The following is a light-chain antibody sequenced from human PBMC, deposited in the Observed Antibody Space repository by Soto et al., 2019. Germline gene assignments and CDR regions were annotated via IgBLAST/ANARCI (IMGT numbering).Light chain of an antibody. V-gene: IGLV2-11*01. CDR3: CSYARRSSYA. Sequence: QSALTQPRSVSGSPGQSVTISCTGTSSDVGGYNYVSWYQQHPGKAPKLMIYDVSKRPSGVPDRFSGSKSGNTASLTISGRQAEDEADYSCCSYARRSSYASGTGTKLTVL. J-gene: IGLJ1*01. CDR1: SSDVGGYNY. CDR2: DVS.